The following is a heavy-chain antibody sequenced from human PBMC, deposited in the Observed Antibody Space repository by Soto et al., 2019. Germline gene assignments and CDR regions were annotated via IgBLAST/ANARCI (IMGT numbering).Heavy chain of an antibody. D-gene: IGHD3-10*01. Sequence: PSETLSLTCTFSGDSISSSKYYWGWIRQPPGKGLEWIGSIYYSGSPYYNSSLKSRVTISVDTSKNHFSLKLSSVTAADTAVYYCARVSGIYYYGMDVWGQGTTVTVSS. J-gene: IGHJ6*02. CDR3: ARVSGIYYYGMDV. CDR1: GDSISSSKYY. V-gene: IGHV4-39*02. CDR2: IYYSGSP.